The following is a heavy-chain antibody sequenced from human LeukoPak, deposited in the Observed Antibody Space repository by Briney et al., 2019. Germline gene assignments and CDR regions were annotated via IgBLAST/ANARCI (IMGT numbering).Heavy chain of an antibody. Sequence: SVKVSCKASGGTFSSYAISWVRQAPGQGLEWMGRIIPILGIANYAQKFQGRVTITADKSTSTAYMELSSLRSEDTAVYYCARGDGYPRGRDYWGQGTLVTVSS. CDR3: ARGDGYPRGRDY. CDR2: IIPILGIA. D-gene: IGHD5-24*01. CDR1: GGTFSSYA. J-gene: IGHJ4*02. V-gene: IGHV1-69*04.